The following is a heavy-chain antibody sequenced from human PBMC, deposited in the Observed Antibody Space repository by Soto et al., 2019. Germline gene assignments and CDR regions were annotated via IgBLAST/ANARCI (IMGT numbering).Heavy chain of an antibody. Sequence: DLVESGGGLVQPGGSLRLSCVASGFTFSNYWMHWVRQAPGKGLVWVSRLNSDGRKTSYADSVKGRFTISRDNAKNTLYLQMNSLRAEDTAVYYCARGDYYGSGSYLYWGQGMLVTVSS. D-gene: IGHD3-10*01. CDR3: ARGDYYGSGSYLY. CDR2: LNSDGRKT. CDR1: GFTFSNYW. V-gene: IGHV3-74*01. J-gene: IGHJ4*02.